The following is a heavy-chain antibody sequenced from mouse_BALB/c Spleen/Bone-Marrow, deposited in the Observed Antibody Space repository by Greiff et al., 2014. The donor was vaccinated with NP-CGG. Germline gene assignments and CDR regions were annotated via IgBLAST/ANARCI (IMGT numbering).Heavy chain of an antibody. Sequence: VQLQQSGPSLVQPSQSLSITCTVSGFSLTSYGVHWVRQSPGKGLEWLGVIWRGGSTDYNAAFMSRLSITKDNSKSQVFFKMNSLQADDTAIYYCAKNIGYYYGSSYYAMDYWGLGTSVTVSS. V-gene: IGHV2-5-1*01. D-gene: IGHD1-1*01. CDR3: AKNIGYYYGSSYYAMDY. CDR1: GFSLTSYG. J-gene: IGHJ4*01. CDR2: IWRGGST.